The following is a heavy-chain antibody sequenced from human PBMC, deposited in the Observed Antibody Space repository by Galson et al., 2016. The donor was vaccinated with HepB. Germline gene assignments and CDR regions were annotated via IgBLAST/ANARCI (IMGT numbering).Heavy chain of an antibody. Sequence: QSGAEVKKPGESLTISCQGSGFNFANYWIIWVRQMPGKGLEWMGRIDPSDSFANYSPSFQGQVTISSDKSSSTAYLQWSSLKASDSGVYYCARHTFCSSTSCYGAAFEFWGQGTLVTVPS. D-gene: IGHD2-2*01. J-gene: IGHJ3*01. CDR3: ARHTFCSSTSCYGAAFEF. CDR2: IDPSDSFA. CDR1: GFNFANYW. V-gene: IGHV5-10-1*01.